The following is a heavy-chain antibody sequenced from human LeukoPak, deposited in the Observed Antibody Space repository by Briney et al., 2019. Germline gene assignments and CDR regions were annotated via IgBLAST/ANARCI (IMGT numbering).Heavy chain of an antibody. CDR1: GGSISSYY. J-gene: IGHJ4*02. CDR3: ARGRWTGPLDY. D-gene: IGHD3/OR15-3a*01. Sequence: MSSETLSLTCTVSGGSISSYYWSWIRQPPGKGLEWIGEINHSGSTNYNPSLKSRVTISVDTSKNQFSLKLSSVTAADTAVYYCARGRWTGPLDYWGQGTLVTVSS. CDR2: INHSGST. V-gene: IGHV4-34*01.